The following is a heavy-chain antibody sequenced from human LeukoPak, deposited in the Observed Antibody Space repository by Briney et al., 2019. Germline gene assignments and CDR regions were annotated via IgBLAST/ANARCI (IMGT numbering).Heavy chain of an antibody. CDR3: ARDSTYDFWSGYLYPPDY. Sequence: GGSLRLSCAASGFTFSSYWMSWVRQAPGKGLEWVANIKQDGSEKYYVDSVEGRFTISRDNAKNSLYLQMNSLRAEDTAVYYCARDSTYDFWSGYLYPPDYWGQGTLVTVSS. V-gene: IGHV3-7*01. CDR1: GFTFSSYW. CDR2: IKQDGSEK. J-gene: IGHJ4*02. D-gene: IGHD3-3*01.